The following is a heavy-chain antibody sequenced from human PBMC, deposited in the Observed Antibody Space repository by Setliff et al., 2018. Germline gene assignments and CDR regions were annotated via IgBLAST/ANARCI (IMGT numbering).Heavy chain of an antibody. D-gene: IGHD5-12*01. CDR1: GFTVSSNY. Sequence: PGGSLRLSCAASGFTVSSNYMSWVRQAPGKGLEWVSVIYSGGSTYYADSVKGRFTISRDNSKNTLYLQMNSLRAEDTAVYYCARVYPWDGYGSDAFDIWGQGTMVTVSS. CDR2: IYSGGST. J-gene: IGHJ3*02. CDR3: ARVYPWDGYGSDAFDI. V-gene: IGHV3-53*01.